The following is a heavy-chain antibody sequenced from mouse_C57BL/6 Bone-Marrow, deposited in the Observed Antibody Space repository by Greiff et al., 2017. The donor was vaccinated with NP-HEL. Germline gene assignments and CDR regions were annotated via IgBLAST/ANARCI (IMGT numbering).Heavy chain of an antibody. CDR1: GYTFTSYW. Sequence: QVQLRQPGAELVKPGASVKLSCKASGYTFTSYWMHWVKQRPGRGLEWIGRIDPNSGGTKYNEKFKSKATLTVDKPSSTAYMQLSSLTSEDSAVYYCARYGLGGYYYYAMDYWGQGTSVTVSS. CDR3: ARYGLGGYYYYAMDY. CDR2: IDPNSGGT. V-gene: IGHV1-72*01. D-gene: IGHD2-3*01. J-gene: IGHJ4*01.